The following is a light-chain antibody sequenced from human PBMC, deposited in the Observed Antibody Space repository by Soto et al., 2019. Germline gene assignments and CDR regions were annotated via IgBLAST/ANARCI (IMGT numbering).Light chain of an antibody. V-gene: IGKV3-20*01. J-gene: IGKJ5*01. CDR3: QQRAGSST. CDR2: GAS. CDR1: QSRGSNF. Sequence: EIVLTQSPGTLSLSPGERATLSCKTSQSRGSNFLAWYQHKPGQAPRLLIYGASTRATGIPARFSGSGSETDFTLTLSSLEPEDFAVYYCQQRAGSSTFGQGTRLEIK.